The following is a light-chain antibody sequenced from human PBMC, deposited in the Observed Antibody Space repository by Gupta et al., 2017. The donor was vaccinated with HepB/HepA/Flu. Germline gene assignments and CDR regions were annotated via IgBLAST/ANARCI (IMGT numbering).Light chain of an antibody. Sequence: EIVLTQSPATLSLSPGESATLSCRASQDVSGFLAWYQQRPGQAPRLLIYDAYKRATGIPGRFSGSGSGTDFSLTIDSLGPEDFVVYYCQQRNDWPVTFGPGTRVDIK. CDR1: QDVSGF. V-gene: IGKV3D-11*01. J-gene: IGKJ3*01. CDR3: QQRNDWPVT. CDR2: DAY.